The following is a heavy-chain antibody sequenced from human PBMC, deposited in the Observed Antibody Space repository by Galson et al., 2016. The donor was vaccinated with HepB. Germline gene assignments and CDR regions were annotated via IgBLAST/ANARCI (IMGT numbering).Heavy chain of an antibody. CDR3: ARVSQSWFDP. Sequence: SETLSPTCSVYGGYISAYYWSWIRQPAGEGLEWIGRVYATGSTNYNPSLKSRVTMSLDTSKNHFSLKLTSVTAADTAVYYCARVSQSWFDPWGQGTLVAVSP. V-gene: IGHV4-4*07. CDR1: GGYISAYY. CDR2: VYATGST. J-gene: IGHJ5*02.